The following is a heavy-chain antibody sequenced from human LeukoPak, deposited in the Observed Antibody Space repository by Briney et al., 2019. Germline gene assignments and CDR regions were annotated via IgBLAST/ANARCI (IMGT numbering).Heavy chain of an antibody. CDR2: IYWSGDST. Sequence: GGSLRLSCAASGFTFDDSGMRWVRQAPGKGLEWVSGIYWSGDSTGYADSVKGRFTISRDNAKNSLYLQMNSLRAEDTAFYYCARLSNTYYYYYMDVWGKGTTVTVSS. J-gene: IGHJ6*03. V-gene: IGHV3-20*04. D-gene: IGHD2/OR15-2a*01. CDR3: ARLSNTYYYYYMDV. CDR1: GFTFDDSG.